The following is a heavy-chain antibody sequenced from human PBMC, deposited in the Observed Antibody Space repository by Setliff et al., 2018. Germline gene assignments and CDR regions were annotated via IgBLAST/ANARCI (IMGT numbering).Heavy chain of an antibody. V-gene: IGHV4-39*01. CDR3: ARSFDSGFYHQRDAYDI. J-gene: IGHJ3*02. Sequence: SETLSLTCSVSGGSISGSHYYWVWMRQPPGKRLEWIGSTYYNGTAYYNPSLQGRVTITADESTRTAYMELRSLRYDDTAVYYCARSFDSGFYHQRDAYDIWGQGTLVTVSS. CDR1: GGSISGSHYY. D-gene: IGHD5-12*01. CDR2: TYYNGTA.